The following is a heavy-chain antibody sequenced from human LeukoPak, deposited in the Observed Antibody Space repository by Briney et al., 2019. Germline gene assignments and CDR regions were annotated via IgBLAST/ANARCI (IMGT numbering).Heavy chain of an antibody. Sequence: RGSLRLSCAASGFTFSSYAMHWVRQAPGKGLEWVAVISYDGSNKYYADSVKGRFTISRDNSKNTLYLQMNSLRAEDTAVYYCARVGGYSFWGTFDYWGQGTLVTVSS. V-gene: IGHV3-30-3*01. CDR1: GFTFSSYA. CDR3: ARVGGYSFWGTFDY. D-gene: IGHD5-18*01. CDR2: ISYDGSNK. J-gene: IGHJ4*02.